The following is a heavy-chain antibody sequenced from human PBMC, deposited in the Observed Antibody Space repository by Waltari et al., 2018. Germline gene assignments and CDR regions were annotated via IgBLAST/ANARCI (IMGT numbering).Heavy chain of an antibody. CDR2: IKADGSET. V-gene: IGHV3-7*01. CDR1: GFRFSDYW. J-gene: IGHJ4*02. CDR3: ATSSFWRFDY. Sequence: EVRLVDSGGGLVQPGGSLGLSCAAPGFRFSDYWMGGGRQAPGKGCEWVASIKADGSETYYVDSVKGRFTISRDNAKNSMYLQINSLRAEDTAVYYSATSSFWRFDYWGQGTLVTVSS. D-gene: IGHD2-2*01.